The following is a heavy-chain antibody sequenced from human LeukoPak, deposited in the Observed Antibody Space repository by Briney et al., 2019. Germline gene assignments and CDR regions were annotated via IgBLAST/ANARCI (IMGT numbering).Heavy chain of an antibody. Sequence: TGGSLRLSCAASGFTFSSYEMNWVRQAPGKGLEWVSYISSSGSTIYYADSVKGRFTISRDNSKNTLYLQMNSLRAEDTAVYYCAKDFGPRIQLWFFDYWGQGTLVTVSS. CDR2: ISSSGSTI. D-gene: IGHD5-18*01. CDR3: AKDFGPRIQLWFFDY. V-gene: IGHV3-48*03. CDR1: GFTFSSYE. J-gene: IGHJ4*02.